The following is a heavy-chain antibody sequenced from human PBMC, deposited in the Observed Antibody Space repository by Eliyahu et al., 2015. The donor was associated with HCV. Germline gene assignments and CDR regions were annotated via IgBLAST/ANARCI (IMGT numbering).Heavy chain of an antibody. J-gene: IGHJ4*02. D-gene: IGHD2-8*02. V-gene: IGHV3-30*04. CDR2: ISWXGNYK. CDR3: AREPGYCDGGGACHYLEY. Sequence: QVQLVESGGGVVQPEKSLRLSCEASGFPFSXYAMHWVRQAPGKGLEWVXLISWXGNYKQYVESVKGRFFISRDNSKSTLYLQMNNLRAEDTAVYFCAREPGYCDGGGACHYLEYWGQGALVTVSS. CDR1: GFPFSXYA.